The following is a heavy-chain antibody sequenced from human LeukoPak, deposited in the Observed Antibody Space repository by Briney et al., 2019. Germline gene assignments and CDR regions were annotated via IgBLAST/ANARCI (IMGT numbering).Heavy chain of an antibody. CDR1: GFTFDDYA. CDR2: ISWNSGSI. CDR3: AKGLTRSGDRSYYFDY. Sequence: GRSLRLSCSASGFTFDDYAMHWVRQAPGRGLEWVSGISWNSGSIGYADSVKGRFTISRDNAKNSLYLQMNSLRAEDTALYYCAKGLTRSGDRSYYFDYWGQGTLVTVSS. D-gene: IGHD2-15*01. V-gene: IGHV3-9*01. J-gene: IGHJ4*02.